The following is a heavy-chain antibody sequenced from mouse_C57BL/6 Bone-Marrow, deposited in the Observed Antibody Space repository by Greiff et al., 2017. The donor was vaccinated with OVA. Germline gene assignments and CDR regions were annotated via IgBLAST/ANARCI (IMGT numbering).Heavy chain of an antibody. J-gene: IGHJ3*01. D-gene: IGHD2-10*01. CDR1: GFTFSSYG. CDR2: ISSGGSYT. V-gene: IGHV5-6*01. Sequence: EVQLVESGGDLVKPGASLTLSCAASGFTFSSYGMSWVRQTPDQRLEWVATISSGGSYTYYPDSVKGRFTFSRANATNTLYLQMSSLKSEETARYDCARQRSYSMAWFAYWGQGTLVTVSA. CDR3: ARQRSYSMAWFAY.